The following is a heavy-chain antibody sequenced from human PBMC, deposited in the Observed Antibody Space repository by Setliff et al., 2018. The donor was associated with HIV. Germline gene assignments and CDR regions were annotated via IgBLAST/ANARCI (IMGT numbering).Heavy chain of an antibody. D-gene: IGHD1-26*01. Sequence: GESLRLSCAASGFSNSALHWVRQAPGKGLEWVGRIRSKANNYATEYGASVKGRFIISRDDSKNMAYLQMNGLRTEDTAIYYCTRHHGSFDYWGLGTLVTVSS. V-gene: IGHV3-73*01. CDR1: GFSNSA. CDR2: IRSKANNYAT. J-gene: IGHJ4*02. CDR3: TRHHGSFDY.